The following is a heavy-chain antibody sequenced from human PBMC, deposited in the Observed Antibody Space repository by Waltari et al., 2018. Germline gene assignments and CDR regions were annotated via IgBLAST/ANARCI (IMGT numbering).Heavy chain of an antibody. Sequence: EVQLVESGGGLIQPGGSLRLSCAASGLIVTSNTLPWVRQAPGKGLEWVSFIYSGGDTFYTDSVKGRFTISRDISKNTLYLQMNNLRVEDTAVYYCARRSGSYLDHWGQGTLVTVSS. CDR2: IYSGGDT. CDR1: GLIVTSNT. J-gene: IGHJ4*02. CDR3: ARRSGSYLDH. D-gene: IGHD1-26*01. V-gene: IGHV3-53*01.